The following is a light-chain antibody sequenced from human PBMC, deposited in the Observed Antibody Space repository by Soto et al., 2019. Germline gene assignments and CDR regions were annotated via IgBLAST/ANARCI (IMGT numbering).Light chain of an antibody. CDR1: RSDVGSYNL. V-gene: IGLV2-23*01. J-gene: IGLJ3*02. CDR2: EGS. Sequence: QSVLTQPASVSGSPGQSITISCTGTRSDVGSYNLVSWYQQHPGKAPKVMIYEGSKRPSGVSNRFSGSKSGNTASLTISGLQAEDEADYYCCSYAGSSTGVFGGGTKLTVL. CDR3: CSYAGSSTGV.